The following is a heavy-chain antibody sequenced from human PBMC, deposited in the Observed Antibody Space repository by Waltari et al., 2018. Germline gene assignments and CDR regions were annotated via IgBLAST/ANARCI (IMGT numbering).Heavy chain of an antibody. J-gene: IGHJ2*01. CDR3: ARGIAAAGPNDL. D-gene: IGHD6-13*01. CDR1: GGSFSGYY. CDR2: INHSGST. V-gene: IGHV4-34*01. Sequence: QVQLQQWGAGLLKPSETLSLTCAVYGGSFSGYYWSWIRQPPGKGLEWIGEINHSGSTNYNPSLKSRVTISVDTSKNQFSLKLSSVTAADTAVYYCARGIAAAGPNDLWGRGTLVTVSS.